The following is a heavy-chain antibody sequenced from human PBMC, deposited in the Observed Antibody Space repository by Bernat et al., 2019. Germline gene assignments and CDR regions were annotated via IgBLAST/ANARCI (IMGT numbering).Heavy chain of an antibody. CDR3: ARTYSSSWHDPRYFDY. CDR1: GFSLSNTEMG. J-gene: IGHJ4*02. V-gene: IGHV2-26*01. CDR2: IFSNDEK. Sequence: QVTLKESGPVLVKPTETLTLTCTVSGFSLSNTEMGVSWIRQPPGKALEWLAHIFSNDEKSYNTSLKSRLTISKDTSKSQVVLTMTNMDPVDTATYYCARTYSSSWHDPRYFDYWGQGILVTVSS. D-gene: IGHD6-13*01.